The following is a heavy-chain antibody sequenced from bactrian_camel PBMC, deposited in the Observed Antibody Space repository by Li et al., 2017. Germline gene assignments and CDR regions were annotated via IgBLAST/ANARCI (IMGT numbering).Heavy chain of an antibody. CDR2: IDNDGIT. Sequence: HVQLVESGGGSVQTGGSLRLACEVSGYTPSTHCFAWFCQAPGKEREHVADIDNDGITYYSNSVRGRFTISHDKDKRTVYLQMDRLKPEDTAMYTCAADWGCVLKLDADPKSGGIGGFGYWGQGTQVTVS. V-gene: IGHV3S53*01. CDR3: AADWGCVLKLDADPKSGGIGGFGY. D-gene: IGHD3*01. CDR1: GYTPSTHC. J-gene: IGHJ6*01.